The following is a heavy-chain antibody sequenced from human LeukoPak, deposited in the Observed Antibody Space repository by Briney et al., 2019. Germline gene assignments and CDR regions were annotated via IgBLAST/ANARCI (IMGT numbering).Heavy chain of an antibody. CDR2: SDPEDGER. D-gene: IGHD6-25*01. Sequence: ASVKVSCKVSGKTLSDLSIHWLRQPPGKGLEWLGGSDPEDGERIYAQMFQGRVTMTEDTSIDTAYMELSSLRSEDTAVYYCARGIRDSGGASNDYWGQGTLVTVSS. V-gene: IGHV1-24*01. J-gene: IGHJ4*02. CDR1: GKTLSDLS. CDR3: ARGIRDSGGASNDY.